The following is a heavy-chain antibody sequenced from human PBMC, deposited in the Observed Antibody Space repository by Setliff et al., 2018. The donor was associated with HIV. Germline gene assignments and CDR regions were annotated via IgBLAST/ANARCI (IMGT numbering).Heavy chain of an antibody. J-gene: IGHJ4*02. D-gene: IGHD5-12*01. CDR1: GGSIRSFF. Sequence: SETLSLTCTVSGGSIRSFFWSWIRQPPGKGLEWIGHIYTSGSTNYNPSLKSRVTMSVDTSKNQFSLNLSSVTAAETAVYYCALDPGYRRDYWGQGTLVTVS. CDR2: IYTSGST. V-gene: IGHV4-4*08. CDR3: ALDPGYRRDY.